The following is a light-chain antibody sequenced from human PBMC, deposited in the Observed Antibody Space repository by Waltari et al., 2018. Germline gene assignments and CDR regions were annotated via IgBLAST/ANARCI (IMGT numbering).Light chain of an antibody. CDR3: MQGKNWPRT. V-gene: IGKV2-30*02. CDR1: QSLVRSDRNTY. J-gene: IGKJ1*01. Sequence: EAVMTQSPPPLLVTFGQQASFTCRSGQSLVRSDRNTYLNWFQQRPGQSPRRLIYEVSNRHCGVPERFSGSGSGTNFTLKISRMEAEDVGVYYCMQGKNWPRTFGQGTKVDIK. CDR2: EVS.